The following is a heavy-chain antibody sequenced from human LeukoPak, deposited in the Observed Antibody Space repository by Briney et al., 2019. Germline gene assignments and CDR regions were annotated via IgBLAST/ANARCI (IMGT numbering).Heavy chain of an antibody. CDR2: INPNSCGT. D-gene: IGHD4-17*01. V-gene: IGHV1-2*02. CDR3: AGAVSTGGYGLGVSIYGMEV. Sequence: ASVKVSCKASGYTFTDYHIHWVRQAPGQGREWIGLINPNSCGTNYAQKFQRKVTMTRDTANSTAYIELSRLRSDHTGVYYCAGAVSTGGYGLGVSIYGMEVWGQGTTVTVSS. CDR1: GYTFTDYH. J-gene: IGHJ6*02.